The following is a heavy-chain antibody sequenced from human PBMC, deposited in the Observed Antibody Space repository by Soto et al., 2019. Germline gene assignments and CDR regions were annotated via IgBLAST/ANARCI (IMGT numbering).Heavy chain of an antibody. CDR1: GGSISSYY. D-gene: IGHD6-6*01. J-gene: IGHJ5*02. CDR3: ASLQRGSPSIAARQAFDP. V-gene: IGHV4-59*01. CDR2: IYYSGST. Sequence: SETLSLTCTVSGGSISSYYWSWIRQPPGKGLEWIGYIYYSGSTNYNPSLKSRVTISVDTSKNQFSPKLSSVTAADTAVYYCASLQRGSPSIAARQAFDPWGQGTLVTVSS.